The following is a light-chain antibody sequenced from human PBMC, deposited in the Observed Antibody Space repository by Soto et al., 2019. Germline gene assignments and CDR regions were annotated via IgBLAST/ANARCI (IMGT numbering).Light chain of an antibody. CDR2: WAS. CDR1: QSVLYSSNNKNY. Sequence: DIVMTQSPDSLAVSLGERVTINCKSSQSVLYSSNNKNYLAWYQQKPGQPPKLLIYWASTRESGVPDRFSGSGSGTEFTLTISGLQAEDVAVYYCQQYYTTPCAFGQGTRLEIK. CDR3: QQYYTTPCA. J-gene: IGKJ5*01. V-gene: IGKV4-1*01.